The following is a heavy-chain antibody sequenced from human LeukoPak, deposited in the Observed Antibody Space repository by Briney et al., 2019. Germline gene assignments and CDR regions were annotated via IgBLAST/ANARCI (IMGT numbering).Heavy chain of an antibody. CDR1: GFTFSGYG. V-gene: IGHV3-30*02. Sequence: GGSLRLSCAASGFTFSGYGMHWVRQAPGKGLEWVAFIRYDGSNKFYADSVKGRFTISRDNPKNTLYLQMNSLRPDDTAVYYCAKDQTDFVVWGRGTLVSVSS. J-gene: IGHJ2*01. CDR3: AKDQTDFVV. CDR2: IRYDGSNK.